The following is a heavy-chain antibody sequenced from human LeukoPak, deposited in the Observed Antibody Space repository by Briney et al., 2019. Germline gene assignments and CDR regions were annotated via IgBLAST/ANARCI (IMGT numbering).Heavy chain of an antibody. D-gene: IGHD3-22*01. J-gene: IGHJ6*03. CDR1: GYSISSGYY. CDR3: ASYYDSSGYVYYYMDV. CDR2: IYYSGSP. Sequence: SETLSLTCTVSGYSISSGYYWGWIRQPPGKGLEWIGSIYYSGSPYYNPSLKSRVTISVDTSKKQFSLKLSSVTAADTAVYYCASYYDSSGYVYYYMDVWGKGTTVTISS. V-gene: IGHV4-38-2*02.